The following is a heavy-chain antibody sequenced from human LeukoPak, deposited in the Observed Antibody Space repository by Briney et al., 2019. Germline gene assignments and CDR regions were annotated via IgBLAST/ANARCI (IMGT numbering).Heavy chain of an antibody. Sequence: GGALRLSCAASGFTFSGYLMHWVRQAPGKGVELVANLKQDGSEKHFADSVKGRFTISRDNAENSLYLQMNSLRAEDTAMYYCARGTIAAPGTDYWGQGTLVTVSS. CDR1: GFTFSGYL. CDR3: ARGTIAAPGTDY. D-gene: IGHD6-13*01. J-gene: IGHJ4*02. V-gene: IGHV3-7*01. CDR2: LKQDGSEK.